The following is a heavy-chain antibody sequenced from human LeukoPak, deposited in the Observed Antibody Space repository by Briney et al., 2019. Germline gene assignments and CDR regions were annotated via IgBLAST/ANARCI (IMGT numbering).Heavy chain of an antibody. CDR2: ISSSSSYI. V-gene: IGHV3-21*01. CDR3: ARLTNYYDSSGLPFDY. D-gene: IGHD3-22*01. J-gene: IGHJ4*02. CDR1: GFTFSSYS. Sequence: GGSLRLSCAASGFTFSSYSMNWVRQAPGKGLEWVSSISSSSSYIYYAGSVKGRFTISRDNAKNSLYLQMNSLRAEDTAVYYCARLTNYYDSSGLPFDYWGQGTLVTVSS.